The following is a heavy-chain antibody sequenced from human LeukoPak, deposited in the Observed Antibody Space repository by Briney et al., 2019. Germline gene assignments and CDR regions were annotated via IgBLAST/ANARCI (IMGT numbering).Heavy chain of an antibody. Sequence: SSVKVSCKASGGTFSSYAISWVRQAPGQGLEWVGRIIPIFGTANYAQKFQGRVTITTDESTSTAYMELGSLRSEDTAVYYCARGYCSGGSCYSGHFDYWGQGTLVTVSS. CDR3: ARGYCSGGSCYSGHFDY. D-gene: IGHD2-15*01. J-gene: IGHJ4*02. CDR1: GGTFSSYA. V-gene: IGHV1-69*05. CDR2: IIPIFGTA.